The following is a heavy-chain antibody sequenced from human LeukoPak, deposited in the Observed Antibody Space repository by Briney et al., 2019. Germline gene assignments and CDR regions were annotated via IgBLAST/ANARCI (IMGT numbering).Heavy chain of an antibody. V-gene: IGHV4-59*01. Sequence: SETLSLTCTVSGGSISSYYWSRIRQPPGKGLEWIGYIYYSGSTNYNPSLKSRVTISVDTSKNQFSLKLSSVTAADTAVYYCAREDGYNFNYWGQGALVTVSS. J-gene: IGHJ4*02. CDR1: GGSISSYY. D-gene: IGHD5-24*01. CDR3: AREDGYNFNY. CDR2: IYYSGST.